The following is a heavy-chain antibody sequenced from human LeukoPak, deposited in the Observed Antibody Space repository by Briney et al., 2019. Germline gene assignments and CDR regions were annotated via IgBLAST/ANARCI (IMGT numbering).Heavy chain of an antibody. Sequence: GGSLRLSCAASGFTFSSYAMSWVRQAPGKGLEWVSAISGSGGSTYYADFVKGRFTISRDNSKNTLYLQMNSLRAEDTAVYYCAKVPGVRGYYYYGMDVWGQGTTVTVSS. V-gene: IGHV3-23*01. CDR1: GFTFSSYA. CDR2: ISGSGGST. CDR3: AKVPGVRGYYYYGMDV. D-gene: IGHD3-10*01. J-gene: IGHJ6*02.